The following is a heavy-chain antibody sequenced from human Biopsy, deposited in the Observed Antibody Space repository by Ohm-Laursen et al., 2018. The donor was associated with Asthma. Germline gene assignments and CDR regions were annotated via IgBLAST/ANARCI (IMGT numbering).Heavy chain of an antibody. CDR3: ARHWSGTGWEDVHNWFDP. CDR1: GASITTPNY. J-gene: IGHJ5*02. V-gene: IGHV4-39*01. D-gene: IGHD1-14*01. CDR2: VYYSGDS. Sequence: SDTLSLTCSVSGASITTPNYWAWIRQPPGRGLEWLGSVYYSGDSFYTSSLMSRLAMSVDTSRSHFSFRLTSVTAADTGVYYCARHWSGTGWEDVHNWFDPWGPGTVVTVSS.